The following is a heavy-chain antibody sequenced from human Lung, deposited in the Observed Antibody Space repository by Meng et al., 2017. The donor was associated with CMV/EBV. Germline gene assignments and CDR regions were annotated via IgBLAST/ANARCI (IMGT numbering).Heavy chain of an antibody. CDR3: ARGFWNPYYEDTHDF. Sequence: GESLKISCAASGFPFSRYWMSWVRQAPGKGLEWVANINQDESEKYYVDSVKGRFTISRDNAKNSLYLQMNSLRAEDTAVFYCARGFWNPYYEDTHDFWGQGTXVTVSS. CDR2: INQDESEK. V-gene: IGHV3-7*04. J-gene: IGHJ4*02. D-gene: IGHD3-3*01. CDR1: GFPFSRYW.